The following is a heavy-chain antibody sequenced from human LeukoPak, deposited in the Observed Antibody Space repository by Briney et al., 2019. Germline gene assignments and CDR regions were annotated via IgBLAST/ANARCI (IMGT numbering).Heavy chain of an antibody. Sequence: ASVKVSCKASGYTFTGYYMHWVRQAPGQGLEWMGWINPNSGGTNYAQKFQGRVTMTRDTSISTAYMELSRLRSDDTAVYYCARVTVTTVTDAFDIWGQGTMVTVSS. J-gene: IGHJ3*02. CDR3: ARVTVTTVTDAFDI. D-gene: IGHD4-17*01. CDR1: GYTFTGYY. CDR2: INPNSGGT. V-gene: IGHV1-2*02.